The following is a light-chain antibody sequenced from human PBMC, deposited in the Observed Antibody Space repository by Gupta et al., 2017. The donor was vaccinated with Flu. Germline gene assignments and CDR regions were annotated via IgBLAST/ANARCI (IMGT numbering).Light chain of an antibody. CDR1: QSVSSN. CDR2: GAS. J-gene: IGKJ1*01. V-gene: IGKV3-15*01. CDR3: HQDNNWPKT. Sequence: EIVMTQSPATLSVSPGERATLSCRASQSVSSNLAWYQQKPGQAPRLLIYGASTRATGIPARFSGSGSGTEFTPTISSLQSEDFAVYYCHQDNNWPKTFGQGTKVEIK.